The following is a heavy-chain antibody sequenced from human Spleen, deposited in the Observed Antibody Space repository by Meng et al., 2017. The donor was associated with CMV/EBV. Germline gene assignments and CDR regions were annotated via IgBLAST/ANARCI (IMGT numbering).Heavy chain of an antibody. CDR2: VIAVLGLA. J-gene: IGHJ5*02. CDR3: ARGLYGAGECFAGNWFDP. Sequence: TVGTYTTGWVRQAPGQGLGWMGRVIAVLGLAKYAPKCEDRVTITADKTTSRVYMDMRSLRSEDTAVYYCARGLYGAGECFAGNWFDPWGQGTLVTVSS. CDR1: TVGTYT. D-gene: IGHD4/OR15-4a*01. V-gene: IGHV1-69*02.